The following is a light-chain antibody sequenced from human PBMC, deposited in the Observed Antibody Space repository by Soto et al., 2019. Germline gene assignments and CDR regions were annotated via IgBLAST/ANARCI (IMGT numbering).Light chain of an antibody. CDR3: QHYGSSPPEFT. Sequence: EIVLTQSPGTLSLSPGERATLSCRASQSVSSSFLAWYQQRPCQAPRLLIFVASYRATGIPDRFSGSGSGTDFTLTISRLEPEDFAGYYCQHYGSSPPEFTFGPGTKVDSK. V-gene: IGKV3-20*01. J-gene: IGKJ3*01. CDR1: QSVSSSF. CDR2: VAS.